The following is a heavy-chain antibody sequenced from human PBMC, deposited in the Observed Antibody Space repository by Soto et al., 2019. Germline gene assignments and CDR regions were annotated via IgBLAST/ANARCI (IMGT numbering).Heavy chain of an antibody. Sequence: EVQLVESGGGLVQPGRSLRLSCAASVFTFDDYAMHWVRQAPGKGLEWVSGISWNSGRIGYVDSVKGRFTISRDNTKNSLYLQMNFLTTEDTALYYCAKAGAATSYYYYYYMDVWGKGTTVTVSS. CDR3: AKAGAATSYYYYYYMDV. CDR1: VFTFDDYA. D-gene: IGHD2-15*01. J-gene: IGHJ6*03. CDR2: ISWNSGRI. V-gene: IGHV3-9*01.